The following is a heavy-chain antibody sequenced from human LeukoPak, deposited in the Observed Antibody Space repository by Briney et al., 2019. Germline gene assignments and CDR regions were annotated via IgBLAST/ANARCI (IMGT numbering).Heavy chain of an antibody. CDR1: GYTFTNYA. V-gene: IGHV7-4-1*02. D-gene: IGHD3-22*01. CDR2: INTNTGNP. CDR3: ARDPNHYYDSSGYYGDY. J-gene: IGHJ4*02. Sequence: ASVKVSCKASGYTFTNYAMNWVRQAPGQGLEWMGWINTNTGNPTYAQGFTGRFVFSLDTSVSAAYLQISSLKAEDTAVYYCARDPNHYYDSSGYYGDYWGQGTLVTVSS.